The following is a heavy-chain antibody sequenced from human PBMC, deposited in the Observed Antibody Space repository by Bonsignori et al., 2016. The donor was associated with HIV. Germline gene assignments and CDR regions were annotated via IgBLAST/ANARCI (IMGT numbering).Heavy chain of an antibody. J-gene: IGHJ2*01. CDR2: IYDSGST. V-gene: IGHV4-59*01. Sequence: SETLSLTCTVSGDSISSYYWSWIRQPPGKGLEWIGSIYDSGSTKSSPSLRSRVTISVDTSKNQFSLKLLSVTSADTAMYYCARDRRFGEVGYFDLWGRGTLVTVSS. CDR3: ARDRRFGEVGYFDL. CDR1: GDSISSYY. D-gene: IGHD3-10*01.